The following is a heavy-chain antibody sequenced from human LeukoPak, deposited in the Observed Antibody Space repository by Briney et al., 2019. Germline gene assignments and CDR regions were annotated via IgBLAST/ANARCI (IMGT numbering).Heavy chain of an antibody. J-gene: IGHJ4*02. CDR1: DVSISSGIYY. V-gene: IGHV4-39*01. CDR3: ARHSSSWYYFDY. D-gene: IGHD6-13*01. Sequence: SETLSLTCSVSDVSISSGIYYWGWIRQPPGRGLEWIGSISYSGTTFYTPSLKSRGTISVDTSKNQFSLKLNSLTATDTAIYCCARHSSSWYYFDYWAQGIQVTVSS. CDR2: ISYSGTT.